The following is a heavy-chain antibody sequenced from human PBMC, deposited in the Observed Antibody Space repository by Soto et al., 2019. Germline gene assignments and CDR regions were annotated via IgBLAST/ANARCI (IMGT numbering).Heavy chain of an antibody. CDR2: IDQDGSHT. J-gene: IGHJ4*02. D-gene: IGHD2-2*01. V-gene: IGHV3-7*04. Sequence: HPGGPLRLSCAGSGFTLRSFWMSWVRQVPGKGPEWVANIDQDGSHTYYAESVRGRFIISKDNAKNSLFLQMDSLRADDSAVYYCARVGVCSSTRCYADHWGQGTLVTVSS. CDR1: GFTLRSFW. CDR3: ARVGVCSSTRCYADH.